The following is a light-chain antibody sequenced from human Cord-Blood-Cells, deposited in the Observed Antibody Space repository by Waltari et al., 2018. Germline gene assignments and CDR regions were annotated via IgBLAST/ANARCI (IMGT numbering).Light chain of an antibody. CDR2: EVS. CDR1: SSDVVSYHY. J-gene: IGLJ1*01. CDR3: SSYTSSSTYV. V-gene: IGLV2-14*01. Sequence: QSALTQPASVSGSPGQSITISCTGTSSDVVSYHYVSWYQQHPGKAPKLMIYEVSNRPSGVSNRFSGSKSGNTASLTISGLQAEDEADYYCSSYTSSSTYVFGTGTKVTVL.